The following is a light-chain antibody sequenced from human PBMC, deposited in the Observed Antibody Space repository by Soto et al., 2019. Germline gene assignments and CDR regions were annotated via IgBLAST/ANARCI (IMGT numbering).Light chain of an antibody. CDR2: GAS. Sequence: PGERATLSCRASQSVSSIFLAWYQQKPGQTPRLLVYGASSRATGIPDRFSGSGSGTDFTLTISSLQPEDFATYYCQQANSFPITFGQGTRLEIK. V-gene: IGKV3D-7*01. CDR3: QQANSFPIT. CDR1: QSVSSIF. J-gene: IGKJ5*01.